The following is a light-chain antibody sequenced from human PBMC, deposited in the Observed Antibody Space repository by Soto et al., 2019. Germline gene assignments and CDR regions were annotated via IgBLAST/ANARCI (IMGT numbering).Light chain of an antibody. Sequence: QSVLTQPPSVSGAPGQRVTISCTGSSSNIGAGYNVHWYQQLPGTAPKLLIYDNNNRPSGVPDRFSGSKSGTSASLAITGLQADDEAYYYCQSYDSSLSAWAIFGGGTKLTVL. J-gene: IGLJ2*01. CDR2: DNN. CDR3: QSYDSSLSAWAI. CDR1: SSNIGAGYN. V-gene: IGLV1-40*01.